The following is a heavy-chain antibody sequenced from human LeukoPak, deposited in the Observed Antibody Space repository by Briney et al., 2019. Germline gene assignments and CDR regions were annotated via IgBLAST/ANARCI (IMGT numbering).Heavy chain of an antibody. J-gene: IGHJ4*02. Sequence: GGSLRLSCAASGFTFSSYWMSWVRQAPGKGLEWVANIKQDGSEKYYVDSVKGRFTISRDNTKNSLYLQMNSLRAEDTAVYYCARRRHLFTTVTTYDNRGQGTLVTVSS. D-gene: IGHD4-17*01. CDR3: ARRRHLFTTVTTYDN. V-gene: IGHV3-7*01. CDR1: GFTFSSYW. CDR2: IKQDGSEK.